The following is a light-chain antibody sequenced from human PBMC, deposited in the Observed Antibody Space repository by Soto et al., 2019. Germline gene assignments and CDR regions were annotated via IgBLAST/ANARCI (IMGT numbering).Light chain of an antibody. J-gene: IGLJ1*01. CDR2: DVS. CDR3: CSYAGSYTFYV. V-gene: IGLV2-11*01. Sequence: QSVMTQPHSASESHGQIVPISCTGTRKDFGGYNYVSWYQLHLGKAPKLMIYDVSKRPSGVPDRFSGSKSCNTASLTISGFQAEDEADYYCCSYAGSYTFYVFGTGTKVTVL. CDR1: RKDFGGYNY.